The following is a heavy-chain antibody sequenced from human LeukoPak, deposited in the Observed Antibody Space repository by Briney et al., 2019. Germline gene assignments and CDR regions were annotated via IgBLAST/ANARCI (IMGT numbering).Heavy chain of an antibody. CDR1: GFTSSSYA. Sequence: GGSLRLSCAASGFTSSSYAMSWVRQAPGKGLEWVSAVSGSGGSTYYADSVKGRFTISRDNSKNTLYLQMNSLRAEDTAVYYCAKELYSGSYYVTSYYMDVWGKGTTVTISS. D-gene: IGHD1-26*01. CDR3: AKELYSGSYYVTSYYMDV. V-gene: IGHV3-23*01. CDR2: VSGSGGST. J-gene: IGHJ6*03.